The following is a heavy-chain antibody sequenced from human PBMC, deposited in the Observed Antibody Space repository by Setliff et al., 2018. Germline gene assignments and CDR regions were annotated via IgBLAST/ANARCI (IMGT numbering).Heavy chain of an antibody. CDR1: GYTFTGHH. J-gene: IGHJ3*02. V-gene: IGHV1-2*02. Sequence: ASVKVSCKASGYTFTGHHLHWVRQAPGQGLEWMGWINPNSGGTNYAQKFQGRVTMTRDTSISTAYMELSRLRSDDAAMYYCARDLIAVAATTAFDIWGQGTMVTVSS. CDR3: ARDLIAVAATTAFDI. D-gene: IGHD6-19*01. CDR2: INPNSGGT.